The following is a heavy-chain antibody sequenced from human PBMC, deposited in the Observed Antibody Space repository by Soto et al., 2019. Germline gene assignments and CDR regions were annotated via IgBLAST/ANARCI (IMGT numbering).Heavy chain of an antibody. Sequence: SETLSLTCTVSGDSINTYTWTWIRQPPGKGLEWIGYIFSSGGTNYNPSLQSRLTMSVDTSKNLFSLKLNSVTAADTAVYYCARGDQELDYWGQGTLVTVSS. D-gene: IGHD1-26*01. CDR2: IFSSGGT. V-gene: IGHV4-59*01. CDR1: GDSINTYT. CDR3: ARGDQELDY. J-gene: IGHJ4*02.